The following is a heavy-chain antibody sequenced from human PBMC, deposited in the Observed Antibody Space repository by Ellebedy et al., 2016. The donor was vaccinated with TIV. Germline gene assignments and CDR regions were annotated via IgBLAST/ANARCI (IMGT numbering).Heavy chain of an antibody. V-gene: IGHV3-7*01. CDR3: VRAIAALASF. J-gene: IGHJ4*02. CDR2: INQNGSQM. Sequence: GESLKISCAASGFSLSDYWMNWVRQTPGKGLEWVANINQNGSQMWYLDSVKGRFTISRDNAKNSVYLQMNSLGAEDTALYYCVRAIAALASFWGQGTLVTVSS. D-gene: IGHD6-25*01. CDR1: GFSLSDYW.